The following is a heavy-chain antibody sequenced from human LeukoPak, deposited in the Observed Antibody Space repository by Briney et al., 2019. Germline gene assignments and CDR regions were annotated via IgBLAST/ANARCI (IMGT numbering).Heavy chain of an antibody. CDR3: AIEELTVGGEWDNWYFDL. CDR2: ISYDGTIK. Sequence: PGRSLRLSCAASGFTLSSYAMHWVRQAPGKGLEWVAAISYDGTIKYYADSVKGRFTISIDNSKITLYLQMNSLRPGDTAVYYCAIEELTVGGEWDNWYFDLWGRGTLVTVSS. J-gene: IGHJ2*01. V-gene: IGHV3-30*04. CDR1: GFTLSSYA. D-gene: IGHD1-26*01.